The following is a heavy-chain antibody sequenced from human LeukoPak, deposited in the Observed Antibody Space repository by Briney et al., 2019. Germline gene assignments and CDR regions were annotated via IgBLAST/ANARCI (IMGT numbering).Heavy chain of an antibody. CDR1: GGTFSSYT. D-gene: IGHD3-3*01. CDR3: GRGISFFGVVTHYFDY. CDR2: IIPILGIA. J-gene: IGHJ4*02. Sequence: ASVKVSCKASGGTFSSYTISWVRQAPGQGLEWMGRIIPILGIANYAQKFQGRVTITADKSTSTAYMELSSLRSEDTAVYYCGRGISFFGVVTHYFDYWGQGTLVTVSS. V-gene: IGHV1-69*02.